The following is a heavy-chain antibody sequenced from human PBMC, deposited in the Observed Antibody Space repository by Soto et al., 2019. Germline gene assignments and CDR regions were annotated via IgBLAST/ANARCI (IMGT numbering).Heavy chain of an antibody. J-gene: IGHJ6*02. CDR2: ISGDGGST. CDR1: GFTFDDYA. Sequence: GGSLRLSCAASGFTFDDYAMHWVRQAPGKGLEWVSLISGDGGSTYYADSVKGRFTISRDNSKNSLYLQMNSLRTEDTALYYCAKDRMSATARNLLVTYYYYYGMDVWGQGTTVTVSS. V-gene: IGHV3-43*02. D-gene: IGHD1-26*01. CDR3: AKDRMSATARNLLVTYYYYYGMDV.